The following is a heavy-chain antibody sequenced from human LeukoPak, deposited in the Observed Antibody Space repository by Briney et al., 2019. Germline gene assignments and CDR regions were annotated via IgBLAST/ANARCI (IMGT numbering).Heavy chain of an antibody. Sequence: TGGSLRLSCAASGFTFNNYAMHWVRQAPGKGLEWVSSISASGGSTYYADSVKGRFTISRDNSKNSLYLQMNSLRAEDTAVYYCARSPDWGSGDYWGQGTLVTVSS. D-gene: IGHD3/OR15-3a*01. CDR3: ARSPDWGSGDY. J-gene: IGHJ4*02. V-gene: IGHV3-23*01. CDR2: ISASGGST. CDR1: GFTFNNYA.